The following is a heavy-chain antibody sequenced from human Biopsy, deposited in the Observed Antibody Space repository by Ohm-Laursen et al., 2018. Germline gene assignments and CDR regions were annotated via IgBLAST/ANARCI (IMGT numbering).Heavy chain of an antibody. CDR1: GYTFTSYH. V-gene: IGHV1-2*02. D-gene: IGHD3-22*01. CDR2: INAKTGDT. Sequence: SVKVSCKTSGYTFTSYHVHWVRQAPGQGLEWMGWINAKTGDTNYAQKFQGRVTMARDTSISTAYVDLSSLRSDDTAVYYCTRGGYYYDSLAYYYWFDPWGQGTLVTVSS. J-gene: IGHJ5*02. CDR3: TRGGYYYDSLAYYYWFDP.